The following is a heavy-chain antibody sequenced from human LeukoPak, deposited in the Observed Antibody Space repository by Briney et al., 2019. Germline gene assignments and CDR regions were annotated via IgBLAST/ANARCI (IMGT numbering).Heavy chain of an antibody. J-gene: IGHJ4*02. CDR2: MNPNSGNT. CDR3: ARGRTWDVGATTGY. D-gene: IGHD1-26*01. V-gene: IGHV1-8*02. Sequence: ASVMVSCKASGYTFTGYYMHWVRQAPGQGLEWMGRMNPNSGNTGYAQKFQGRVTMTRNTSISTAYMELSSLRSEDTAVYYCARGRTWDVGATTGYWGQGTLVTVSS. CDR1: GYTFTGYY.